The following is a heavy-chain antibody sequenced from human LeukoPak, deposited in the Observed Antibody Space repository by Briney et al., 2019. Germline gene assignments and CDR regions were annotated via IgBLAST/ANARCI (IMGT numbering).Heavy chain of an antibody. J-gene: IGHJ4*02. Sequence: GGSLRLSCAASGFTVSSNYMSWVRQAPGKGLEWVSVIYSGGSTYYADSVKGRFTIPRDNSKNTLYLQMNSLRAEDTAVYYCATHCSGGSCSFDYWGQGTLVTVSS. CDR2: IYSGGST. CDR3: ATHCSGGSCSFDY. CDR1: GFTVSSNY. V-gene: IGHV3-66*01. D-gene: IGHD2-15*01.